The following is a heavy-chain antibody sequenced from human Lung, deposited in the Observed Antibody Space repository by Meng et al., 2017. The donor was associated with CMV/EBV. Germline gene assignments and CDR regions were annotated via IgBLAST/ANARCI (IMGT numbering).Heavy chain of an antibody. J-gene: IGHJ4*02. CDR3: ARDAPQAVESPFGY. D-gene: IGHD1-1*01. CDR1: GYTFTSYG. CDR2: ISAYNGNT. V-gene: IGHV1-18*01. Sequence: KGPCKASGYTFTSYGISWVRQAPGQGLEWMGWISAYNGNTNYAQKLQGRVTMTTDTSTSTAYMELRSLRSDDTAVYYCARDAPQAVESPFGYWGQGTLVTVSS.